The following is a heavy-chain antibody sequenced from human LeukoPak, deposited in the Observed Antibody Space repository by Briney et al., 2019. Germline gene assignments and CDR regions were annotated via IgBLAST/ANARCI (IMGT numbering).Heavy chain of an antibody. D-gene: IGHD3-22*01. J-gene: IGHJ4*02. Sequence: SETLSLTCTVPGGSISSYYWSWVRQPPGKGLEWIAYIHYSGSTNYNPSLKSRVTISLDTSKNQSSLKLRSVTAADTAVYYCARGQWLPVFDFWGQGTLVTVSS. CDR2: IHYSGST. CDR1: GGSISSYY. CDR3: ARGQWLPVFDF. V-gene: IGHV4-59*12.